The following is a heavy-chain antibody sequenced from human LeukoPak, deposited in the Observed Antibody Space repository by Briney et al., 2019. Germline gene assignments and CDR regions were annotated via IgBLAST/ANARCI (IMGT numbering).Heavy chain of an antibody. D-gene: IGHD3-10*01. CDR2: IYHSGST. J-gene: IGHJ4*02. Sequence: PSQTLSLTCTVSGGSISSGGYYWSWIRQPPGKGLEWIGYIYHSGSTYYNPSLKSRVTISVDRSKNQFSLKLSSVTAADTAVYYCARGREGYYPDYWGQGTLVTVSS. CDR3: ARGREGYYPDY. V-gene: IGHV4-30-2*01. CDR1: GGSISSGGYY.